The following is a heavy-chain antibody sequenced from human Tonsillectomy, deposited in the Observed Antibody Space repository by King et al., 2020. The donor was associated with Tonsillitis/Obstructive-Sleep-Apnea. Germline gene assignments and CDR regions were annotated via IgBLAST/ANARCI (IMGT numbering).Heavy chain of an antibody. CDR2: FDIEDGAT. CDR1: VDTLTELS. J-gene: IGHJ4*02. Sequence: QLVQSGAEVKKPGASVKVSCKVSVDTLTELSMRWVRQAPGKGLEWMGGFDIEDGATIYAQKFQGRVTMTEETSTDTASMELSSLRSEDTAVYYCATVDPKQLVYFDYWGQGTLVTVSS. V-gene: IGHV1-24*01. D-gene: IGHD6-13*01. CDR3: ATVDPKQLVYFDY.